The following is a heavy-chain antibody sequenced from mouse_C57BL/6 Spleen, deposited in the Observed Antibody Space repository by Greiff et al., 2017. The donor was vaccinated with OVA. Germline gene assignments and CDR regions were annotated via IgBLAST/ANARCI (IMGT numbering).Heavy chain of an antibody. Sequence: QVQLQQPGAELVKPGASVKLSCKASGYTFTSYWMQWVKQRPGQGLEWIGEIDPSDSYTNYNQKFKGKATLTVDTSSSTAYMQLSSLTSEDSAVYYCAKAAVTTVVAVYYFDYWGQGTTLTVSS. J-gene: IGHJ2*01. V-gene: IGHV1-50*01. CDR2: IDPSDSYT. CDR3: AKAAVTTVVAVYYFDY. D-gene: IGHD1-1*01. CDR1: GYTFTSYW.